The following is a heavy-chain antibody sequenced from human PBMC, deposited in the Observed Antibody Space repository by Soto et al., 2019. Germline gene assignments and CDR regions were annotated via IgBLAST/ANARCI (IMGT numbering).Heavy chain of an antibody. D-gene: IGHD1-7*01. V-gene: IGHV1-46*01. CDR3: ARDGTFDI. Sequence: ASVKVSCKASGYTFTRYFVQWIRQGPGQDLEWVGLINPAGGTTSYAQKFQGRVTMTRDTSTRTVFMEMSSLRSDDTAVYFCARDGTFDIWGQGTLVTVPQ. CDR1: GYTFTRYF. CDR2: INPAGGTT. J-gene: IGHJ4*02.